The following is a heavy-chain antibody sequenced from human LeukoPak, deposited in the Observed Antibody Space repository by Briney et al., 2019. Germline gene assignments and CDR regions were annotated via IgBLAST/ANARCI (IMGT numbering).Heavy chain of an antibody. Sequence: ASVKVSCKASGYTFTSYDINWVRQAPGQGLEWMGWMNPNSGNTGYAQKFQGRVTMTRDTSISTAYMELSGLRSEDTAVYYCARGQIDFWSGFRYNGLDVWGQGTTVTVSS. CDR3: ARGQIDFWSGFRYNGLDV. CDR1: GYTFTSYD. D-gene: IGHD3-3*01. J-gene: IGHJ6*02. V-gene: IGHV1-8*02. CDR2: MNPNSGNT.